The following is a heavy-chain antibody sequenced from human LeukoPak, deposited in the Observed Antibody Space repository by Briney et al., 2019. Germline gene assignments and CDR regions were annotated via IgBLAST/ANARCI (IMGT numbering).Heavy chain of an antibody. CDR2: IYPGDSDT. CDR1: GDSFANYW. V-gene: IGHV5-51*01. CDR3: ATSYYSDSRGYYDF. Sequence: GASLKISCKGSGDSFANYWGAWVRQMPGEGLQWMGIIYPGDSDTRYSPSFQGQVTISADKSINTAYLQWSGLEASDSAIYCCATSYYSDSRGYYDFWGQGTLVTVSS. D-gene: IGHD3-22*01. J-gene: IGHJ4*02.